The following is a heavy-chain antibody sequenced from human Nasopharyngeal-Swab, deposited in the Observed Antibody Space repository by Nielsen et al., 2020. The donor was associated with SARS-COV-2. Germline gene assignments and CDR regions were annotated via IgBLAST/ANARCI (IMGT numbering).Heavy chain of an antibody. V-gene: IGHV5-10-1*01. D-gene: IGHD3-22*01. CDR2: IDPSDSYT. J-gene: IGHJ6*02. Sequence: VRQMPGKGLEWMGRIDPSDSYTNHSPSFQGHVTISADKSISTAYLQWSSLKASDTAMYYCVRHKAAEGNYYDSSGYGINYYYYGMDVWGQGTTVTVSS. CDR3: VRHKAAEGNYYDSSGYGINYYYYGMDV.